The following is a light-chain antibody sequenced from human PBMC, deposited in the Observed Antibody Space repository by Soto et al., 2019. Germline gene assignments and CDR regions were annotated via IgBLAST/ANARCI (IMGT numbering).Light chain of an antibody. J-gene: IGKJ1*01. CDR2: AAS. CDR3: QQSYSPLWT. V-gene: IGKV1-39*01. CDR1: QSISSY. Sequence: DIPMTQSPSSLSASVGDRVTITCRASQSISSYLNWYQQKPGKAPKLLIYAASSLQSGVPSRFSGSGSGTDFTLIISSLQPEDSATYYCQQSYSPLWTFGQGTKVEIK.